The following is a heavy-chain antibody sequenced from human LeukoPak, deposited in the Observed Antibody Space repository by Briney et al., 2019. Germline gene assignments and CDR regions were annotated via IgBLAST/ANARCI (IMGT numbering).Heavy chain of an antibody. J-gene: IGHJ5*02. Sequence: GGSLRLSCAASGFTFSSSAMSWVRQAPGKGLEWVSSISASGGSTYYADTVKGRFIISRDNSKNTLYLQMNTLRAEDTAVHYCAKVPGPYYSVSGCFFPWGQGTLVTVSS. CDR2: ISASGGST. CDR3: AKVPGPYYSVSGCFFP. CDR1: GFTFSSSA. V-gene: IGHV3-23*01. D-gene: IGHD3-10*01.